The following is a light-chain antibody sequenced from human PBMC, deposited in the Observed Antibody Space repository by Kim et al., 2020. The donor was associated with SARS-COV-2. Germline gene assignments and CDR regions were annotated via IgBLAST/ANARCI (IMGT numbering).Light chain of an antibody. V-gene: IGKV1-39*01. Sequence: ASLGDILTLTCRSGQTIPIYLNWYQHKPGKPHKFLIYGASSLQSGVPSMFSASGSGTDFTLTITNLQPEDFTTYYCQQTYSTPHTFGQGTKLEI. CDR3: QQTYSTPHT. CDR2: GAS. J-gene: IGKJ2*01. CDR1: QTIPIY.